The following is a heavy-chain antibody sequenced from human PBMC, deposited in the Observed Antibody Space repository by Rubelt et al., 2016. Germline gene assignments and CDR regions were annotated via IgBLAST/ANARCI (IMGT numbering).Heavy chain of an antibody. CDR1: GFTFSSYW. CDR3: ARAKLRCLEWTYDWFDP. V-gene: IGHV3-7*04. CDR2: IKQDGSDK. J-gene: IGHJ5*02. Sequence: EVQLVESGGGLVQPGGSLRLSCAASGFTFSSYWMTWVRQAPGKGLEWVANIKQDGSDKFYVDSVKGRFTISRDNAKNSLYLQMDSLRGDETAVYDCARAKLRCLEWTYDWFDPWGQGTLVTVSS. D-gene: IGHD3-3*01.